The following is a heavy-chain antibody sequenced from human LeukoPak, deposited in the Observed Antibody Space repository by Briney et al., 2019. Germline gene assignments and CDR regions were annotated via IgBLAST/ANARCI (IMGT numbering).Heavy chain of an antibody. CDR2: IRYDGSNK. CDR3: AKGSKAVLFTRDHYMDV. J-gene: IGHJ6*03. CDR1: GFTFSSYD. Sequence: GGSLRLSCAASGFTFSSYDIHWVRQAPGKGLEWVASIRYDGSNKYYADSVRGRFTISRDNSKNTLYLHMNSLRAEDTAVYFCAKGSKAVLFTRDHYMDVWGKGTTVTISS. D-gene: IGHD6-19*01. V-gene: IGHV3-30*02.